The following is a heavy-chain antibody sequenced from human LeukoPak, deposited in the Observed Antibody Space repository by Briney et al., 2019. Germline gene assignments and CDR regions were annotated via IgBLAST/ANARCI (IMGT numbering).Heavy chain of an antibody. J-gene: IGHJ1*01. V-gene: IGHV1-46*01. CDR2: INPSGGST. CDR1: GYTFTSYY. CDR3: AKIAPHYDFWSDIVYFQH. D-gene: IGHD3-3*01. Sequence: ASVKVSCKASGYTFTSYYMHWVRQAPGQGLEWMGIINPSGGSTSYAQKFQGRVTMTRDTSTSTVYMELSSLRSEDTAVYYCAKIAPHYDFWSDIVYFQHWGQGTLVTVSS.